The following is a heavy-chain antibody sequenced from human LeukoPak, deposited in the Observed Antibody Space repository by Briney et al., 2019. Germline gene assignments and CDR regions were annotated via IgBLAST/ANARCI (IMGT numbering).Heavy chain of an antibody. Sequence: SETLSLTCAVYGGSFSGYYWSWIRQPPGKGLEWIGEINHSGSTNYNPSLKSRVTISVDTSKNQFSLKLSSVTAADTAVYYCARIRSDSSGYYLYPPLVPYYYYGMDVWGQGTTVTVSS. CDR1: GGSFSGYY. J-gene: IGHJ6*02. V-gene: IGHV4-34*01. D-gene: IGHD3-22*01. CDR2: INHSGST. CDR3: ARIRSDSSGYYLYPPLVPYYYYGMDV.